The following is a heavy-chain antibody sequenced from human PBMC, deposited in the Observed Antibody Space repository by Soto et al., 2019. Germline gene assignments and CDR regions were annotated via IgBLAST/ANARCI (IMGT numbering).Heavy chain of an antibody. CDR3: AKDPVRVRGVFDY. V-gene: IGHV3-30*18. CDR2: ISYDGSNK. CDR1: GFTFSSYG. Sequence: QVQLVESGGGVVQPGRSLRLSCAASGFTFSSYGMHWVRQAPGKGLEWWAVISYDGSNKYYADSVNGRLTISGDNSNNTLYLQMTILSGEDTAVYYCAKDPVRVRGVFDYWGQGTLVTVSS. D-gene: IGHD3-10*01. J-gene: IGHJ4*02.